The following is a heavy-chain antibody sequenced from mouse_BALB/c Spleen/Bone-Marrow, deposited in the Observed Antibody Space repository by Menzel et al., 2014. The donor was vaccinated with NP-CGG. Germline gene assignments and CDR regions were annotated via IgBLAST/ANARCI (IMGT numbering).Heavy chain of an antibody. J-gene: IGHJ2*01. CDR3: ARRGTTAYYFDY. CDR1: GYSITSDYA. Sequence: EVKVEESGPGLVNPSQSLSLTCTVTGYSITSDYAWNWIRQFPGNKLEWMGYLSCSGSTSYNPSLKSRISITRDKSKNQFFLQLNSVPTEDTATYYCARRGTTAYYFDYWGQGTTLTVSS. CDR2: LSCSGST. D-gene: IGHD1-1*01. V-gene: IGHV3-2*02.